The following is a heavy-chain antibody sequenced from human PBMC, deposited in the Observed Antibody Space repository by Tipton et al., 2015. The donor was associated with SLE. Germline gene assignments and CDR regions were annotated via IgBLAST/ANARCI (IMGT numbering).Heavy chain of an antibody. D-gene: IGHD4-17*01. CDR2: IYTSGST. Sequence: TLSLTCTVSGGSISSGSYYWSWIRQPAGQGLEWLGHIYTSGSTHYNPSLTRRVTISVDTSKNQFSLKLSSVTAADTAVYYCARDLRSIATVTRGYDLWGRGTLVTVSS. J-gene: IGHJ2*01. V-gene: IGHV4-61*09. CDR1: GGSISSGSYY. CDR3: ARDLRSIATVTRGYDL.